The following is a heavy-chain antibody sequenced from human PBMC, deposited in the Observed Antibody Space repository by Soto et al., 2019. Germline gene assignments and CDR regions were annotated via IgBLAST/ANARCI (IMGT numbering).Heavy chain of an antibody. CDR1: GGTFSSYA. CDR2: IIPIFGTA. CDR3: ARDLYPLAYYFDF. Sequence: ASVKVSCKASGGTFSSYAISWVRQAPGQGLEWMGGIIPIFGTANYAQKFQGRVTMTADTSTSTAYMELRSLRSDDTAVYYCARDLYPLAYYFDFWGQGTLVTVSS. D-gene: IGHD2-8*01. J-gene: IGHJ4*02. V-gene: IGHV1-69*06.